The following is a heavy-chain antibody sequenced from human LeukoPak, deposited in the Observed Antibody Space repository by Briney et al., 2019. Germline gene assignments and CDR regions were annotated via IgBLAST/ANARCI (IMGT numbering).Heavy chain of an antibody. CDR1: GFSFSSYW. D-gene: IGHD5-18*01. J-gene: IGHJ4*02. V-gene: IGHV3-74*01. CDR3: ASGSRGYSYGYDY. CDR2: INSDGSST. Sequence: PGGSLRLSCAASGFSFSSYWMHWVRQAPGKGLVWVSRINSDGSSTSYADSVKGRFTISRDNAKNTLYLQMNSLRAEDTAVYYCASGSRGYSYGYDYWGQGTLVTVSS.